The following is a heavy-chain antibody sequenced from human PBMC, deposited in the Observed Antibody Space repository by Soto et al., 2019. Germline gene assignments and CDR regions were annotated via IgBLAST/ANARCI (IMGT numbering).Heavy chain of an antibody. J-gene: IGHJ4*02. CDR3: AGSYSSSWYGVDY. CDR2: IYYSGST. CDR1: GGSISSGGYY. V-gene: IGHV4-31*02. D-gene: IGHD6-13*01. Sequence: SETLSLTCTVSGGSISSGGYYWSWIRQHPGEGLEWIGYIYYSGSTYYNPSLKSRVTISVDTSENQFSLKLSSVTAADTAVYYCAGSYSSSWYGVDYWGQGTLVTVSS.